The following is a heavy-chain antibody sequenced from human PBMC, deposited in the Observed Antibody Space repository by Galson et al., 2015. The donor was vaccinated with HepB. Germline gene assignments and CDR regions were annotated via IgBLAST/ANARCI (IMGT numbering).Heavy chain of an antibody. CDR1: GFTFSSYA. D-gene: IGHD3-10*01. Sequence: SLRLSCAASGFTFSSYAMHWVRQALGKGLEYVSAISSNGGSTYYADSVKGRFTISRDNSKNTLYLQMSSLRAEDTAVYYCARVTGQGLMGGSGEGAFDIWGQGTMVTVSS. CDR3: ARVTGQGLMGGSGEGAFDI. V-gene: IGHV3-64D*06. J-gene: IGHJ3*02. CDR2: ISSNGGST.